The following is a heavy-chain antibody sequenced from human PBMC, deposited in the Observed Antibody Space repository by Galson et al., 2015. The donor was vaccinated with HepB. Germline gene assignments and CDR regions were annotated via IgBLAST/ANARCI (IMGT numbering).Heavy chain of an antibody. V-gene: IGHV6-1*01. CDR1: GDSVSSNSAA. CDR3: AREERVRGVIIPFDY. Sequence: CAISGDSVSSNSAAWNWIRQSPSRGLEWLGRTYYRSKWYHDYAVSVKSRITINPDTSKNQFSLHLNSVTPEDTAVYYCAREERVRGVIIPFDYWGQGTLVTVSS. D-gene: IGHD3-10*01. CDR2: TYYRSKWYH. J-gene: IGHJ4*02.